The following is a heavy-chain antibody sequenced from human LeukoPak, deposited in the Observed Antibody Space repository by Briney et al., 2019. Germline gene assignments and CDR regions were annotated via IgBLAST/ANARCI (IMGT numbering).Heavy chain of an antibody. V-gene: IGHV4-61*01. J-gene: IGHJ3*02. Sequence: SETLSLTCTVSGGSISSSSYYWSWIRQPPGKGLEWIGFVYYTGDTNYNPSLKSRVSISGDTSKNQFSLRLSSVTAADTAVYYCARGNSGAFDIWGQGTMVTVSS. CDR1: GGSISSSSYY. CDR3: ARGNSGAFDI. D-gene: IGHD1-7*01. CDR2: VYYTGDT.